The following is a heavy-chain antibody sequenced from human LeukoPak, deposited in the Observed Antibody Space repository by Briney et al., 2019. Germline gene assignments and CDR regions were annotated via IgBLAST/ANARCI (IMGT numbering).Heavy chain of an antibody. J-gene: IGHJ3*02. D-gene: IGHD1-26*01. CDR1: GASISSSNYF. V-gene: IGHV4-39*01. CDR2: IYYSGTT. CDR3: ARPRSGSIKSAFDI. Sequence: SETLSLTCTVSGASISSSNYFWGWIRQTPGQGLEWIGSIYYSGTTYYNPSLQSRVTISVDTSKNQCSLKMSSVTAADTAVYYCARPRSGSIKSAFDIWGQGTMVTVSS.